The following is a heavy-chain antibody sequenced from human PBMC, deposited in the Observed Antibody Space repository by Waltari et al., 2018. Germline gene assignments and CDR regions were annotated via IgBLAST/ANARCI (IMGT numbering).Heavy chain of an antibody. CDR1: ELTLLYHS. Sequence: QVLLVTSGGSVVPPWRSLRPPCLASELTLLYHSMHWVRQAPGKGLEWVAVISYNERNIYYVDSVKGRFIISRDNSRKMLYLQMNSLRTEDTAVYYCARDYCDRTNCHGMDVWGQGTTVTVSS. J-gene: IGHJ6*02. V-gene: IGHV3-30*04. CDR3: ARDYCDRTNCHGMDV. CDR2: ISYNERNI. D-gene: IGHD3-22*01.